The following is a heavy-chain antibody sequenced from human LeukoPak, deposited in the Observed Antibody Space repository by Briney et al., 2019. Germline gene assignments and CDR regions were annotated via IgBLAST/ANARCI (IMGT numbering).Heavy chain of an antibody. CDR2: IYYSGST. V-gene: IGHV4-59*01. CDR1: GGSISSYY. D-gene: IGHD3-3*01. CDR3: ARLRGDYDFRSGYFYYFDY. Sequence: SETLSLTCTVSGGSISSYYWSWIRQPPGKGLEWIGYIYYSGSTNYNPSLKSRVTISVDTSKNQFSLKLSSVTAADTAVYYCARLRGDYDFRSGYFYYFDYWGQGTLVTVSS. J-gene: IGHJ4*02.